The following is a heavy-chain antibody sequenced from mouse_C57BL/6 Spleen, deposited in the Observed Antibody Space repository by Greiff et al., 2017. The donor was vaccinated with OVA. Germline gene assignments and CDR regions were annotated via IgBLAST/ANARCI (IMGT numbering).Heavy chain of an antibody. J-gene: IGHJ3*01. CDR3: ARGYYGSSPFAY. V-gene: IGHV1-18*01. Sequence: DVKLQESGPELVKPGASVKIPCKASGYTFTDYNMAWVKQSHGKSLEWIGDINPNNGGTIYNQKFKGKATLTVDKSSSTAYMELRSLTSEDTAVYYCARGYYGSSPFAYWGQGTLVTVSA. D-gene: IGHD1-1*01. CDR2: INPNNGGT. CDR1: GYTFTDYN.